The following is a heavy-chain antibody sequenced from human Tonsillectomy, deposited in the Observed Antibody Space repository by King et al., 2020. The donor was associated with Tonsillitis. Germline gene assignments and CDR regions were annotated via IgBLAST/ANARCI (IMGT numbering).Heavy chain of an antibody. D-gene: IGHD6-13*01. CDR1: GFIFDDYA. CDR2: ISCNSVSI. V-gene: IGHV3-9*01. J-gene: IGHJ4*02. CDR3: AKYVGARVAAAC. Sequence: QLVQSGGGLVQPGMSLRLSCAASGFIFDDYAMHWFLQAPGKGRDWVSTISCNSVSIGYADSVNGRFTISRDNAKNSLFLQMNRLRSEDTALYYCAKYVGARVAAACWGPGTLVTVSP.